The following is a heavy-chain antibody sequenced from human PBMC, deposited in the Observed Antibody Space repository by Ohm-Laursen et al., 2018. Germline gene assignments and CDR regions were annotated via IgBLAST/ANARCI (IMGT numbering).Heavy chain of an antibody. CDR3: ARAQNTMVRGVIPRPNWFDP. V-gene: IGHV4-38-2*01. J-gene: IGHJ5*02. D-gene: IGHD3-10*01. CDR2: IYHSGST. Sequence: SETLSLTCAVSGYSISSGYYWGWIRQPPGKGLEWIGTIYHSGSTNYNPSLKSRVTISVDTSKNQFSLKLSSVTAADTAVYYCARAQNTMVRGVIPRPNWFDPWGQGTLVTVSP. CDR1: GYSISSGYY.